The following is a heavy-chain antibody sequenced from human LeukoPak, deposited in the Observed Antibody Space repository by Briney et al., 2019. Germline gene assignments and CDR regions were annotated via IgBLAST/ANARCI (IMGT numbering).Heavy chain of an antibody. CDR2: ISHSAALASFGDSVRGR. V-gene: IGHV3-23*01. CDR3: ARKSVAVAGILLDS. CDR1: GFSFSGYA. Sequence: GGSLRLSCAASGFSFSGYAMHCVRQAPGQGLEWISGISHSAALASFGDSVRGRFYADSVRGRFTISRDENTLYLQMNSLRTEDTAVYYCARKSVAVAGILLDSWGQGTPVTVSS. D-gene: IGHD2-15*01. J-gene: IGHJ4*02.